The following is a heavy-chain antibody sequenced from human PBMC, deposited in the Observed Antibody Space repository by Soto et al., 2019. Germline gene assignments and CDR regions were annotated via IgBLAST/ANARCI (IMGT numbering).Heavy chain of an antibody. V-gene: IGHV3-30-3*01. CDR3: ARGTRNVDTAMAPR. J-gene: IGHJ4*02. D-gene: IGHD5-18*01. Sequence: QVQLVESGGGVVQPGRSLRLSCAASGFTFSSYAMHWVRQAPGKGLEWVAVISYDGSNKYYADSVKGRFTISRDNSKNTQYLQMNSLRAEDTAVYYCARGTRNVDTAMAPRWGQGTLVTVSS. CDR1: GFTFSSYA. CDR2: ISYDGSNK.